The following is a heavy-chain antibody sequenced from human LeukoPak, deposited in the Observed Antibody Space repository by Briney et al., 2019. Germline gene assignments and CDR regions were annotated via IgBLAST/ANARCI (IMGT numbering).Heavy chain of an antibody. J-gene: IGHJ4*02. CDR3: ARGERYYDSSGYYPSSANPGVFDY. V-gene: IGHV3-30*03. CDR1: GFTFSSYG. Sequence: GGSLRLSCAASGFTFSSYGMHWVRQAPGKGLEWVAVISYDGSNKYYADSVKGRFTISRDNSKNTLYLQMNSLRAEDTAVYYCARGERYYDSSGYYPSSANPGVFDYWGQGTLVTVSS. D-gene: IGHD3-22*01. CDR2: ISYDGSNK.